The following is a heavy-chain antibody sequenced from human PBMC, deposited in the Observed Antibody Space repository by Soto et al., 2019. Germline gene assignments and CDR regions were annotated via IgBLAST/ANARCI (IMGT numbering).Heavy chain of an antibody. CDR3: ARIILTGYYGLEP. Sequence: QVQLQESGPGLVKPSETLSLTCSVSGDSLTSYYWTWVRQPPGKGLEWIGYIYYTGKTNYKPSLKSRVTISIDLSKNQFSLELRSLTAADTAVYYCARIILTGYYGLEPWGQGTLVIVSA. CDR1: GDSLTSYY. D-gene: IGHD3-9*01. J-gene: IGHJ5*02. V-gene: IGHV4-59*01. CDR2: IYYTGKT.